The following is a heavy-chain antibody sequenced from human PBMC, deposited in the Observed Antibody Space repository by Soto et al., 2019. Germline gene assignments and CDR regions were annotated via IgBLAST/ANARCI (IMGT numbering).Heavy chain of an antibody. CDR1: GGSISSGGYY. V-gene: IGHV4-31*03. Sequence: PSETLSLTCTVSGGSISSGGYYWSWIRQHPGKGLEWIGYIYYSGSTYYNPSLKSRVTISVDTSKNQFSLKLSSVTAADTAVYYCARERYYYGSGSYYAVSGHYGMDVWGQGTPVTVYS. CDR3: ARERYYYGSGSYYAVSGHYGMDV. J-gene: IGHJ6*02. CDR2: IYYSGST. D-gene: IGHD3-10*01.